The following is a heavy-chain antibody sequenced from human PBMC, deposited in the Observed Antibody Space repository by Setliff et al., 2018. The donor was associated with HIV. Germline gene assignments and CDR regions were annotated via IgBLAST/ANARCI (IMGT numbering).Heavy chain of an antibody. J-gene: IGHJ4*02. D-gene: IGHD3-10*01. CDR3: ARGLGRGSGTYYNPPGY. CDR1: GGSLSGYY. V-gene: IGHV4-34*01. Sequence: PSETLSLTCAFNGGSLSGYYRMWIRQSPGEGLEWIGEINHSGNTNYNPSLKSRVTMSGDTSKNQVSLNLTSVTAADTAVYFCARGLGRGSGTYYNPPGYWGPGTLVTVSS. CDR2: INHSGNT.